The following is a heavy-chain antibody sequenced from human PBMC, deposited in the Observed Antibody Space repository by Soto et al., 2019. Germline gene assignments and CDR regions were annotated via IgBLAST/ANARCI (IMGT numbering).Heavy chain of an antibody. D-gene: IGHD6-13*01. J-gene: IGHJ4*02. V-gene: IGHV3-30-3*01. CDR2: ISYDGSNK. CDR1: GFTFSSYA. CDR3: AREASVGYSSSWGYFDY. Sequence: PGGSLRLSCAASGFTFSSYAMHWVRQAPGKGLEWVAVISYDGSNKYYADSVKGRFTISRDDSKNTLYLQMNSLRAEDTAVYYCAREASVGYSSSWGYFDYWGQGTPVTVSS.